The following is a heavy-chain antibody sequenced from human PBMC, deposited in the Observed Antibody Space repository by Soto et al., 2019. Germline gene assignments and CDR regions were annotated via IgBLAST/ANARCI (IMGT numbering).Heavy chain of an antibody. CDR3: ARSGIAAAENYYYGMDV. V-gene: IGHV1-69*01. D-gene: IGHD6-13*01. J-gene: IGHJ6*02. Sequence: QVQLVQSGAEVKKHGSSVKVSCKASGGTFSSYAISWVRQAPGQGLEWMGGIIPIFGTANYAQKFQGRVTITADESTSTAYMELSSLRSEDTAVYYCARSGIAAAENYYYGMDVWGQGTTVTVSS. CDR1: GGTFSSYA. CDR2: IIPIFGTA.